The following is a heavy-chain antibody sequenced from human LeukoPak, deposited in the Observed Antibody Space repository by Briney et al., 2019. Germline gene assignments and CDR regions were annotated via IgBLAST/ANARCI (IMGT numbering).Heavy chain of an antibody. D-gene: IGHD3-22*01. J-gene: IGHJ5*02. CDR3: ARDVARTAITLIGGFDP. V-gene: IGHV1-2*02. CDR2: INPNSDTT. CDR1: GYTFTGYY. Sequence: ASVKVSCKASGYTFTGYYMHWVRRAPGQGLEWMGWINPNSDTTNYAQKFQGRVTMTRDTSISTAYMELGRLKSDDTAVYFCARDVARTAITLIGGFDPWGQGTLVTVSS.